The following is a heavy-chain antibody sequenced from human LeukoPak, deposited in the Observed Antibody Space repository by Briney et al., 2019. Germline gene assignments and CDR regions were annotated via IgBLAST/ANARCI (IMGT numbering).Heavy chain of an antibody. CDR1: GGSISYYY. CDR2: IYHTGST. CDR3: ARQPDRRQLVL. Sequence: PSETLSLTCTVSGGSISYYYWSWIQQPPGKGLEWIAYIYHTGSTSYNPSLKSRVTISVDTSKNQFSLKVTSVTAADTAVYYCARQPDRRQLVLWGQGTLVTVSS. J-gene: IGHJ4*02. D-gene: IGHD6-13*01. V-gene: IGHV4-59*08.